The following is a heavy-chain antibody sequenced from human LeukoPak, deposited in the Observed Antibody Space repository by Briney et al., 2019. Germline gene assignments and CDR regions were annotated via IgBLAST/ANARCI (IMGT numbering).Heavy chain of an antibody. CDR2: ISSSSSTI. CDR1: GFTFSSYS. V-gene: IGHV3-48*01. CDR3: AKDGGLWVSAHWGDS. J-gene: IGHJ4*02. D-gene: IGHD7-27*01. Sequence: GGSLRLSCAASGFTFSSYSMNWVRQAPGKGLEWVSYISSSSSTIYYADSVKGRFTVSRDNSKNTLFLQMNSLRAEDTAVYYCAKDGGLWVSAHWGDSWGRGTLVTVSS.